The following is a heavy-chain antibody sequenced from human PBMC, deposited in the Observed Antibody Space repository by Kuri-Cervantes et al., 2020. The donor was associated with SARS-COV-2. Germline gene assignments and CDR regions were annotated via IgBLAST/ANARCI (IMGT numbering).Heavy chain of an antibody. CDR2: ISSSSSYI. CDR1: GFTFSSYS. Sequence: LSLTCAASGFTFSSYSMNWVRQAPGKGLEWVSSISSSSSYIYYADSVKGRFTISRDNAKNSLYLQMNSLRAEDTAVYYCARDLEAPFYSWGQGTLVTVSS. CDR3: ARDLEAPFYS. J-gene: IGHJ4*02. V-gene: IGHV3-21*01.